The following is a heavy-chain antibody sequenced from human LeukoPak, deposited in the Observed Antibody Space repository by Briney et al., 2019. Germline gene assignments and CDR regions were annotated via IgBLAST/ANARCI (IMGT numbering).Heavy chain of an antibody. Sequence: GGSLRLSCAASGFTFSSYAMHWVRQAPGKGLEWVAVISYDGSNKYYADSVKGRFTISRDNSKNTLYLQMNSLRAEDTAVYYCARVIAVADSDYWAREPWTPSPQ. CDR2: ISYDGSNK. J-gene: IGHJ4*02. CDR1: GFTFSSYA. CDR3: ARVIAVADSDY. V-gene: IGHV3-30-3*01. D-gene: IGHD6-19*01.